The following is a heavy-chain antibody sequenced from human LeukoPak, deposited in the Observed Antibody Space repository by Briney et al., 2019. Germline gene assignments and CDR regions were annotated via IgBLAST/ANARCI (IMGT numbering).Heavy chain of an antibody. J-gene: IGHJ5*02. CDR2: IIPIFGTA. CDR1: GGTFSSYA. CDR3: ASLRGYSGYARFDP. V-gene: IGHV1-69*05. Sequence: ASVKVSCKASGGTFSSYAISWVRQAPGQGLEWMGVIIPIFGTANYAQKFQGRVTITTDESTSTAYMELSSLRSEDTAVYYCASLRGYSGYARFDPWGQGTLVTVSS. D-gene: IGHD5-12*01.